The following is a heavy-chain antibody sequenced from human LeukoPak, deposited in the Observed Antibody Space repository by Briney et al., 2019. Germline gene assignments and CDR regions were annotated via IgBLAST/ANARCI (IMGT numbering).Heavy chain of an antibody. D-gene: IGHD1-26*01. Sequence: PGGSLRLSCAASGFSFSSHGMSWVRQAPGKGLEWVSGIIGGAGSTSYADSVKGRFTTSRDNAKNTLYLQMNSLRAEDTAVYYCARVVGGSYYYFDYWGQGTLVTVSP. CDR3: ARVVGGSYYYFDY. CDR1: GFSFSSHG. CDR2: IIGGAGST. J-gene: IGHJ4*02. V-gene: IGHV3-23*01.